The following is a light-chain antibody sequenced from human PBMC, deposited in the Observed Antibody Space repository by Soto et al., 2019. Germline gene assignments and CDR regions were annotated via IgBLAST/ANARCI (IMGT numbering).Light chain of an antibody. CDR3: AAWDDTLNGLV. J-gene: IGLJ2*01. CDR2: RAS. CDR1: SSNLGGNY. Sequence: QSVLTQPPSASGTPGQRVTISCSGSSSNLGGNYVYWYQQVPGTAPRLLMYRASQRPSGVPDRFSGSKSGTSASLAISGLRSEDEADYYCAAWDDTLNGLVFGGGTKLTGL. V-gene: IGLV1-47*01.